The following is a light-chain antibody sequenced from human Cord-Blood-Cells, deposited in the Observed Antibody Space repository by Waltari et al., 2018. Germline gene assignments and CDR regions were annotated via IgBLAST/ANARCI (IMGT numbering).Light chain of an antibody. Sequence: DIQMTQSPSTLSASVGDRVTITCRASPSISSWLAWYQQKPGKAPKLLIYKASSLESGVPSRFSGSGSGTEFTLTISSLQPDDFATYYCQQYNSYVTFGPGTKVDIK. V-gene: IGKV1-5*03. CDR2: KAS. CDR3: QQYNSYVT. J-gene: IGKJ3*01. CDR1: PSISSW.